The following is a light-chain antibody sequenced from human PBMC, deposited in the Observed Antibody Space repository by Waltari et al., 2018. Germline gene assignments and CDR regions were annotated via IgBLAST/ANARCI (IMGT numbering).Light chain of an antibody. CDR2: GKN. V-gene: IGLV3-19*01. CDR1: SLRSYY. Sequence: SSELPQDPAVSVALGQTVRITCQGDSLRSYYASWYQQKPGQAPVLVIYGKNNRPSGIPDRFSGSTSGNTASLTISGAHAEDEADYYCNSRDTSGNHVVFGGGTKLTVL. CDR3: NSRDTSGNHVV. J-gene: IGLJ2*01.